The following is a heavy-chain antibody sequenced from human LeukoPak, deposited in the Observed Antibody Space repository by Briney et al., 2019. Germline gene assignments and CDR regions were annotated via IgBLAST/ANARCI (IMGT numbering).Heavy chain of an antibody. CDR1: GFTFSSYA. J-gene: IGHJ2*01. CDR3: ARPYCSGGDCLRYFDL. Sequence: GGSLRLSCAASGFTFSSYAMHWVRQAPGKGLEWVAVISYDGSNIYYADSVKGRFTISRGNSKNTLYLQVNSLRAEDTAVYYCARPYCSGGDCLRYFDLWGRGTLITVSS. D-gene: IGHD2-15*01. CDR2: ISYDGSNI. V-gene: IGHV3-30*04.